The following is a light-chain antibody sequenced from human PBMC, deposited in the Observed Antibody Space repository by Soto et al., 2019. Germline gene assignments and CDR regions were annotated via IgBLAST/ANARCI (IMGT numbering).Light chain of an antibody. CDR2: AAS. J-gene: IGKJ1*01. V-gene: IGKV1-12*01. CDR1: QGIGVR. Sequence: DIQMTQSPSSLSASIGDRVTITCRASQGIGVRLAWFQQKPGKAPQFLIQAASSLQSGVPSRFSGSGSGTEFILTINSLQPEDVAVYYCLQVNSSPRTFGQGTKV. CDR3: LQVNSSPRT.